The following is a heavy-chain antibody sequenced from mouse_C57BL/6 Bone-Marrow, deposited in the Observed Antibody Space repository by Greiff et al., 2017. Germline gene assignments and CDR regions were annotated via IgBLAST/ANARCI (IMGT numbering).Heavy chain of an antibody. CDR2: ISSGGSYT. J-gene: IGHJ2*01. D-gene: IGHD1-1*01. Sequence: EVKVVESGGDLVKPGGSLKLSCAASGFTFSSYGMSWVRQTPDKRLEWVATISSGGSYTYYPDSVKGRFTISRDNAKNTLYLQMSSLKSEDTAMYYWARHVYGFDYWGQGTTLTVSS. CDR1: GFTFSSYG. V-gene: IGHV5-6*01. CDR3: ARHVYGFDY.